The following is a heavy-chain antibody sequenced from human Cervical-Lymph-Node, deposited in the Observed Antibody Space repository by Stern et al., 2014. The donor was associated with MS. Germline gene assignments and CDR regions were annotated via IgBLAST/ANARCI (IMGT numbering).Heavy chain of an antibody. V-gene: IGHV1-69*01. CDR3: ALSSETSDRWYSLGYDL. D-gene: IGHD6-13*01. CDR1: GGTFSKFP. Sequence: VKLVESGAEVTKPGSSVKVSCKASGGTFSKFPSSWVRQAPGQGLEGLGGIFPVFGTPTYAQDFRGRVTITADVSTSTVYMELSSLRSDDTAVYYCALSSETSDRWYSLGYDLWGQGTLVTVSS. CDR2: IFPVFGTP. J-gene: IGHJ5*02.